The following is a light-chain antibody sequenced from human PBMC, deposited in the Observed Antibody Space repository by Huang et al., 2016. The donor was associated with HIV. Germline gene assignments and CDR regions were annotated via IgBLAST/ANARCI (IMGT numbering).Light chain of an antibody. CDR2: GAS. CDR3: QQYNVWPYT. CDR1: QSIANN. Sequence: LLTQSPVTLSVSPGENVTLSCRASQSIANNLAWYQQRPGQAPSLLIYGASTRIIDRPGRFNGRASGTQFTLTITSLQPDDFTVYYCQQYNVWPYTFGQGTKLEIK. J-gene: IGKJ2*01. V-gene: IGKV3-15*01.